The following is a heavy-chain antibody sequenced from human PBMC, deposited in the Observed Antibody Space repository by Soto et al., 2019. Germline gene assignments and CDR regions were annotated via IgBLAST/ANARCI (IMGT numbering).Heavy chain of an antibody. D-gene: IGHD3-22*01. V-gene: IGHV3-66*01. Sequence: EVQLVESGGGLVQPGGSLRLSCAASGFTVSSNYMSWVRQAPGKGLEWVSVIYSGGSTYYADSVKGRFTISRDNSKNTLCLQMNSLRAEDTAVYYCARDVYDSSGYYLEYFQHWGQGTLVTVSS. CDR2: IYSGGST. J-gene: IGHJ1*01. CDR1: GFTVSSNY. CDR3: ARDVYDSSGYYLEYFQH.